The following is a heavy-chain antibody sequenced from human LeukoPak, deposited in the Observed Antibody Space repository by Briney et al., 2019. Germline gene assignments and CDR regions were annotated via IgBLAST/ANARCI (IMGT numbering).Heavy chain of an antibody. CDR2: ISSNGGSK. V-gene: IGHV3-64*01. D-gene: IGHD3-3*01. CDR3: ARMYYDFWSGYYDY. Sequence: PGGSLTLFCAASGFTFSSYAMHWARHAPGKGREYVSDISSNGGSKYYANCVKGRFIISRDNPKNTLYLQMGSLRAEDMAVYYCARMYYDFWSGYYDYWGQGTLVSVSS. CDR1: GFTFSSYA. J-gene: IGHJ4*02.